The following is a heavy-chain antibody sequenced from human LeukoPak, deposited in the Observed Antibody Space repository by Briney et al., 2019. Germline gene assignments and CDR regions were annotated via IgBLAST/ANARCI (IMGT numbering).Heavy chain of an antibody. CDR2: INPNSGGT. CDR3: ARDPTLRYCSNTNCYLLGDY. V-gene: IGHV1-2*02. Sequence: ASVKVSCKASGYSFTGYYMHWVRQAPGQGLEWMGWINPNSGGTNYAQKFQGRVTMTRDTSISTAYMEVSSLRSDDTAVYYCARDPTLRYCSNTNCYLLGDYWGQETLVIVSS. D-gene: IGHD2-2*01. J-gene: IGHJ4*02. CDR1: GYSFTGYY.